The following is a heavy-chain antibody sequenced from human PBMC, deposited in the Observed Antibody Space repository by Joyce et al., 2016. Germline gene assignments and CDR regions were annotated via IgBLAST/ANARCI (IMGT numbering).Heavy chain of an antibody. CDR1: GCSFGTYI. CDR2: ISSRSTYI. J-gene: IGHJ4*02. D-gene: IGHD6-19*01. V-gene: IGHV3-21*01. Sequence: EVQLVASGGGLANPGGSLRLSCAASGCSFGTYIMTWVRQAPGKGLEWVASISSRSTYIYYADSGKGRFTISRDNAKNSLYLEMNILRAEDTAKYYCARDHDSGWYFFDYWGLGTLVTVSP. CDR3: ARDHDSGWYFFDY.